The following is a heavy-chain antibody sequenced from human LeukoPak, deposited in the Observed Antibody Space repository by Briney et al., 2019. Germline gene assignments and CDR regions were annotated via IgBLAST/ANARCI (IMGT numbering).Heavy chain of an antibody. J-gene: IGHJ4*02. CDR2: IYYSGST. CDR3: ARSVAGSSSAFDY. V-gene: IGHV4-39*01. D-gene: IGHD6-6*01. Sequence: SETLSLTCTVSGGSISSSSYYWGCLRQPPGKGLEWIGSIYYSGSTYYNPSLKSRVTISVDTSKNQFSLKLSSVTAADTAVYYCARSVAGSSSAFDYWGQGTLVTVSS. CDR1: GGSISSSSYY.